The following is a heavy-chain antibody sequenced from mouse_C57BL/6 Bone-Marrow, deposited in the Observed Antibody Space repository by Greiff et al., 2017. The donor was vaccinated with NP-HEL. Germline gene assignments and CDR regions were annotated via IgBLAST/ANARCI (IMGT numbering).Heavy chain of an antibody. V-gene: IGHV10-1*01. J-gene: IGHJ4*01. CDR1: GFSFNTYA. CDR3: VSLYSNYGYAMDY. CDR2: IRSKSNNYAT. D-gene: IGHD2-5*01. Sequence: EVKLQESGGGLVQPKGSLKLSCAASGFSFNTYAMNWVRQAPGKGLEWVARIRSKSNNYATYYADSVKDRFTISRDDSESMLYLQMNNLKTEDTAMYYCVSLYSNYGYAMDYWGQGTSVTVSS.